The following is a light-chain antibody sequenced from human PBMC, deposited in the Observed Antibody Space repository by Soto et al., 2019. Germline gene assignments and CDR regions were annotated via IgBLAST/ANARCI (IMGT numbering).Light chain of an antibody. CDR1: QGVGSD. CDR2: GIS. V-gene: IGKV1-6*01. CDR3: QQYHTFSRT. J-gene: IGKJ1*01. Sequence: PSSLSASVGDRVTITCRASQGVGSDFGWYQQKPGKAPKVLIYGISSLHSGVPSRFSGSGSGTEFTLSISSLQPDDFGTYYCQQYHTFSRTFGQGTKVDIK.